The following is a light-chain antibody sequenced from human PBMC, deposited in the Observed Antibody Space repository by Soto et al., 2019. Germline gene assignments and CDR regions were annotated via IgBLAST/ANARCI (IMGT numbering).Light chain of an antibody. CDR1: HSVGSN. CDR3: LQDYSYPLT. CDR2: GAS. J-gene: IGKJ4*01. Sequence: MMMAQSPATSSVSPGERATLSSRASHSVGSNLAWYQQNPGQAPRLLIYGASTRATGVPARFSGSGSATQFTLTISSLQSEDFATYYCLQDYSYPLTFGGGTKVDIK. V-gene: IGKV3-15*01.